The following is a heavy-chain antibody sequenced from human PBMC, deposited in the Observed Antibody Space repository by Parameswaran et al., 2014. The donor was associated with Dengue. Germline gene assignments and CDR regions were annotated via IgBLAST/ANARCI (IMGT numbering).Heavy chain of an antibody. Sequence: RWIRQPPGKGLEWVSAISASGGDTYYADSVKGRFTISRDNSKNTLYLQMNSLRAEDTAMYYCAKDNGYVSSNYFYWGQGTLVTVSS. CDR3: AKDNGYVSSNYFY. CDR2: ISASGGDT. D-gene: IGHD2/OR15-2a*01. V-gene: IGHV3-23*01. J-gene: IGHJ4*02.